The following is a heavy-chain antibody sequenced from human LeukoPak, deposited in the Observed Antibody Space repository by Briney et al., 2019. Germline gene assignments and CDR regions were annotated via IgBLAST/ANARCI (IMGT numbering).Heavy chain of an antibody. V-gene: IGHV3-48*03. Sequence: GGSLRLSCAASGFTFSSYEMNWVRQAPGKGLEWVSYISSFGSSIYYADSVKGRFTISRDNAKNSLYLQMNSLRDEDTAVYYCARGSSGWSLITFDIWGQGTMVTVSS. CDR1: GFTFSSYE. CDR2: ISSFGSSI. D-gene: IGHD6-19*01. CDR3: ARGSSGWSLITFDI. J-gene: IGHJ3*02.